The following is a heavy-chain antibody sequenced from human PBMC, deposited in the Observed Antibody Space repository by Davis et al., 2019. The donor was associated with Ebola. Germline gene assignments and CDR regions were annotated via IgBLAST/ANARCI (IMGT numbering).Heavy chain of an antibody. CDR3: ARGYSTFDY. Sequence: GESLKISCAASGFTFSSYWMSWVRQAPGKGLEWASYISSSGSIIYYADSVKGRFTISRDNAKNSLYLQMNSLRAEDTAVYYCARGYSTFDYWGQGTLVTVSS. J-gene: IGHJ4*02. D-gene: IGHD4-11*01. CDR2: ISSSGSII. CDR1: GFTFSSYW. V-gene: IGHV3-48*04.